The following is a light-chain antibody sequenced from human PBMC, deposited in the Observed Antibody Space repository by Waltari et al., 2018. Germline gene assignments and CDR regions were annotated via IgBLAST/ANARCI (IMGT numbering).Light chain of an antibody. CDR2: DAY. CDR1: QSVSSN. Sequence: EIVMTQSPATLSVSPGERVTLSCWASQSVSSNLAWYQQKPGQCPSLLIYDAYTRAPGIPARFSGSGSGTEFTLTISSLTSEDFAIYYCQQYINWPSFTFGPGTKVDIK. V-gene: IGKV3D-15*01. J-gene: IGKJ3*01. CDR3: QQYINWPSFT.